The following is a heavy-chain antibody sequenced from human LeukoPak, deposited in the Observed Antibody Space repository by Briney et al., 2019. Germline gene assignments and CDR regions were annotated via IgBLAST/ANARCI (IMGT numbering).Heavy chain of an antibody. CDR1: GGSISNFY. D-gene: IGHD2-8*01. CDR2: INHSGSI. CDR3: ARASYCSDGGCHNLSWFGP. Sequence: SGTLSLTCTVSGGSISNFYWSWIRQPAGKGLEWIGRINHSGSINYNHSLKSRVTMSVDTSKSQFSLQLTSVTAADTAVYYCARASYCSDGGCHNLSWFGPWGQGTLVTVSS. V-gene: IGHV4-4*07. J-gene: IGHJ5*02.